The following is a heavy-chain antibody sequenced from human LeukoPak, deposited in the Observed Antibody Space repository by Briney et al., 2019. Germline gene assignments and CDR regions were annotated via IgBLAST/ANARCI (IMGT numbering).Heavy chain of an antibody. CDR3: AKDMRFDWTPYYFDY. CDR2: ISGSGGST. J-gene: IGHJ4*02. V-gene: IGHV3-23*01. D-gene: IGHD3-9*01. Sequence: GGSLRLSCAASGFTFSSYAMSWVRQTPGKGLEWVSAISGSGGSTYYADSVKGRFTISRDNSKNTLYLQMNSLRAEDTAVYYCAKDMRFDWTPYYFDYWGQGTLVTVSS. CDR1: GFTFSSYA.